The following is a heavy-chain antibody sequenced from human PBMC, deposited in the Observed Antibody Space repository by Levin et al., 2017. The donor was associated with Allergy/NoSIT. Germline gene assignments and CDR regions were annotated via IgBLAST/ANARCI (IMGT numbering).Heavy chain of an antibody. J-gene: IGHJ4*02. D-gene: IGHD3-22*01. CDR1: GFTFSSYA. CDR3: AKKGPDYYDSSGSFDY. CDR2: ISGSGGST. V-gene: IGHV3-23*01. Sequence: GGSLRLSCAASGFTFSSYAMSWVRQAPGKGLEWVSFISGSGGSTYNADSVKGRFTISRDNSKNTLYLQMNGLRAEDTALYYCAKKGPDYYDSSGSFDYWGQGTLVTVSS.